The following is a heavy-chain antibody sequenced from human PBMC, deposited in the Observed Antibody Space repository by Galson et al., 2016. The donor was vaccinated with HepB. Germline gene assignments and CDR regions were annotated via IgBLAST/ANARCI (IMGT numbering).Heavy chain of an antibody. CDR1: GDSINTGNYY. CDR3: ARDLTGPAFDI. Sequence: SETLSLTCTGSGDSINTGNYYWAWIRQPPGKGLEWIATIYYTGTAYYNPSLKSRLTISVDTSYNQFSLHQNSVTAADTAVYYCARDLTGPAFDIWSQGTMVTVSS. J-gene: IGHJ3*02. V-gene: IGHV4-39*02. CDR2: IYYTGTA.